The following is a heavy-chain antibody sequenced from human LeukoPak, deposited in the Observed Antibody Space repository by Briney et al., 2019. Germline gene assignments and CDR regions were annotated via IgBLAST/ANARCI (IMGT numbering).Heavy chain of an antibody. CDR1: GDSLSSGGYS. D-gene: IGHD2-2*01. CDR3: ARQVVGTRYYYYYMDV. V-gene: IGHV4-30-4*07. Sequence: SETLSLTCEVSGDSLSSGGYSWSWIRQPPGKGREWIGYIRYSGSTYYNPSLKSRLTMSVEASKTQFSLRLSSVTAADTAVYYCARQVVGTRYYYYYMDVWGKGTTVTISS. J-gene: IGHJ6*03. CDR2: IRYSGST.